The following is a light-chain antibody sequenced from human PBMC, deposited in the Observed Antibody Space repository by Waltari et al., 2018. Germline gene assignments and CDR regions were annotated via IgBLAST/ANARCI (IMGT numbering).Light chain of an antibody. J-gene: IGKJ3*01. CDR1: QFISNW. Sequence: IQMTQSPSTLSASVGDRVTITCRASQFISNWLVWFQHQPGKAPKLLIYDASKLKSGVPSRFSGSGSGTEFTLTIASLQPDDFATYYCQQYNNYLTFGPGTKVDI. CDR2: DAS. CDR3: QQYNNYLT. V-gene: IGKV1-5*01.